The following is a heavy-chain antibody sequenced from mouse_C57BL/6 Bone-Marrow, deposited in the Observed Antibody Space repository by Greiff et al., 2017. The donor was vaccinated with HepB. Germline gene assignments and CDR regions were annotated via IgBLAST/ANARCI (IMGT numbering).Heavy chain of an antibody. CDR2: IYPNSGGT. J-gene: IGHJ2*01. V-gene: IGHV1-72*01. CDR1: FYTFTSYF. Sequence: YLFNPFSSFTLSFNSSFYTFTSYFMHLVKQRPGRGLEWIGRIYPNSGGTKYNEKFKSKATLTVDKPSSTAYMQLSSLTSEDSAVYYCALAPYFDYWGQGTTLTVSS. CDR3: ALAPYFDY.